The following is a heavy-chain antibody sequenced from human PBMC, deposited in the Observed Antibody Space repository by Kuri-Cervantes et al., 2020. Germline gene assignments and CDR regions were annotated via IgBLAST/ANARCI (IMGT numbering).Heavy chain of an antibody. Sequence: SCAISGDSVSSNSAAWNWIRQSPSRGLEWLGRTYYRSKWYNDYAVSVKSRITINPDTSKNQFSLQLNSVTPEDTAVYYCARDHRNVLRYFDWLPRLRGYYGMDVWGQGTTVTVSS. CDR3: ARDHRNVLRYFDWLPRLRGYYGMDV. V-gene: IGHV6-1*01. CDR1: GDSVSSNSAA. D-gene: IGHD3-9*01. J-gene: IGHJ6*02. CDR2: TYYRSKWYN.